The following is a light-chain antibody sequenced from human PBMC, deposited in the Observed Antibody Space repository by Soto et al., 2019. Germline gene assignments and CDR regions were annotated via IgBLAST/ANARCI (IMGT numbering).Light chain of an antibody. V-gene: IGKV3-15*01. CDR1: QSVSSN. J-gene: IGKJ2*01. CDR3: QQYNNWPPLYT. CDR2: GAS. Sequence: EIAMTQSPATLSVPPGERATLSCRASQSVSSNLAWYQQKPGQAPRLLIYGASTRATGIPARFSGSGSGTEFTLTISSLQSEDFAVYYCQQYNNWPPLYTFGQGNKLEIK.